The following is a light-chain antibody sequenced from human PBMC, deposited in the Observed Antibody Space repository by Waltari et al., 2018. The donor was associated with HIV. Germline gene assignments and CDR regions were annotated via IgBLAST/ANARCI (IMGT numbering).Light chain of an antibody. V-gene: IGLV1-51*01. Sequence: QSVLTQPPSVSAAPGQKVTISCSGSSSNIGNNYVSWYQQLPGTAPKLLIYDNKNRPSGIPDRFSGSKSGTSATLGITGLQTGDEADYYCGTWDSSLSVLYVFGTGTKVTVL. CDR1: SSNIGNNY. CDR2: DNK. CDR3: GTWDSSLSVLYV. J-gene: IGLJ1*01.